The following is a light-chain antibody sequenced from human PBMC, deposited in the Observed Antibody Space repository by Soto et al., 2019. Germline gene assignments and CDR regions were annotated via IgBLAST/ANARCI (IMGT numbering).Light chain of an antibody. CDR2: DVS. CDR1: SSDVGAYNY. J-gene: IGLJ1*01. V-gene: IGLV2-14*01. Sequence: QSALTQPASVSGSPGQSITISCTGTSSDVGAYNYDSWYQQYPGEAPKVIIYDVSHRPAGVSNLFSGSKSGNTASLTISGLQTQDEADYYCSSYTSATTYVFGTGTRSPS. CDR3: SSYTSATTYV.